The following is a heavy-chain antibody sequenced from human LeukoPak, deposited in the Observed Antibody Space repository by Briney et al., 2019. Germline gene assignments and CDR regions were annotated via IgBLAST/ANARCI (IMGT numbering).Heavy chain of an antibody. Sequence: SVKVSXKASGGTFSSYAISWVRQAPGQGLEWMGRIIPIFGTANYAQKFQGRVTITTDESTSTAYMELSSLRSEDTAVYYCAREGLQTYNWNYYVGNYYYYYMDVWGKGTTVTVTS. CDR1: GGTFSSYA. D-gene: IGHD1-7*01. J-gene: IGHJ6*03. CDR3: AREGLQTYNWNYYVGNYYYYYMDV. V-gene: IGHV1-69*05. CDR2: IIPIFGTA.